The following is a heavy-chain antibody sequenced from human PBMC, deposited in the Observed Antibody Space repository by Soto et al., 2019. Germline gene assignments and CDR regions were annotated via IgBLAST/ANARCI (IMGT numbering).Heavy chain of an antibody. D-gene: IGHD6-19*01. CDR3: ARSLRQVLLYYFDY. J-gene: IGHJ4*02. Sequence: GGSLRLSCAASGFTLSSYWMHWVRQAPGKGLVWVSRINSDGSSTTYADSVKGRFTISRDNAKNTLYLQMNSLRAEDTAVYYCARSLRQVLLYYFDYWGQGTLVTVSS. CDR2: INSDGSST. CDR1: GFTLSSYW. V-gene: IGHV3-74*01.